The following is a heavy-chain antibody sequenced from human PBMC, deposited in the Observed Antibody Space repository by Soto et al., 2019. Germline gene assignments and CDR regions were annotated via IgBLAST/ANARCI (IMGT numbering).Heavy chain of an antibody. CDR1: GFTFTDFG. CDR3: ARGVADSSDFWSGCRPLGY. Sequence: QVQLVETGGGVVQPGRSLRLSCAASGFTFTDFGLHWVRQAPGKGLEWVAVVSHDGVKKLYADSVKGRFTVFRDDSKNTLFLQMDSLRAEDTAVYYCARGVADSSDFWSGCRPLGYWGQGTLVTVSS. CDR2: VSHDGVKK. D-gene: IGHD3-3*01. J-gene: IGHJ4*02. V-gene: IGHV3-30*03.